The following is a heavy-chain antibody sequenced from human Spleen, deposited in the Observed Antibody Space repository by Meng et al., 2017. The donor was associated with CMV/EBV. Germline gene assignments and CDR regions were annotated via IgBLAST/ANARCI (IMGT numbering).Heavy chain of an antibody. Sequence: ASVKVSCKASGYTFTGYYMHWVRQAPGQGLDWMGWINPNSGDTNYAQKFQGRVTMTRHTSISTAYMELSRLRSDDTAVYYCARGVYEFWSGYFGDYFDYWGQGTLVTVSS. D-gene: IGHD3-3*01. CDR3: ARGVYEFWSGYFGDYFDY. J-gene: IGHJ4*02. CDR1: GYTFTGYY. V-gene: IGHV1-2*02. CDR2: INPNSGDT.